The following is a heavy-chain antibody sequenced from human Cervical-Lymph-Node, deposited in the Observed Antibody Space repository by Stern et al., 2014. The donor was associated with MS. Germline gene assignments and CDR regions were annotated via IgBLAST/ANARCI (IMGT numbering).Heavy chain of an antibody. CDR3: ARDCRLRYFDNYGMDV. Sequence: QVQLQESGPGLVKPSQTLSLTCTVSGGSISSGSYYWSWIRQPAGKGLEWIGRIYTSGSTNYNPSLKSRVTISVDTSKNQVSLKLSSVTAADTAVYYCARDCRLRYFDNYGMDVWGQGTTVTVSS. J-gene: IGHJ6*02. CDR1: GGSISSGSYY. CDR2: IYTSGST. V-gene: IGHV4-61*02. D-gene: IGHD3-9*01.